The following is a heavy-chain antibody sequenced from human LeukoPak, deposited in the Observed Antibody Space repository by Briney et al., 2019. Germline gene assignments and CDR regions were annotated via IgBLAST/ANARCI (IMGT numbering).Heavy chain of an antibody. Sequence: PLASVKVSCKASGYTFTSYYMHWVRQAPGQRLEWMGWINAGNGNTKYSQKFQGRVTITRDTSASTAYMELSSLRSEDTAVYYCARAIWSDGHSSSWYFQEIYYYYGMDVWGQGTTVTVSS. V-gene: IGHV1-3*01. CDR2: INAGNGNT. J-gene: IGHJ6*02. CDR1: GYTFTSYY. CDR3: ARAIWSDGHSSSWYFQEIYYYYGMDV. D-gene: IGHD6-13*01.